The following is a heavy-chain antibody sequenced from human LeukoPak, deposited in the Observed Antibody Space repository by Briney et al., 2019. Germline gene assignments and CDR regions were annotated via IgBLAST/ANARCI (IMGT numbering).Heavy chain of an antibody. V-gene: IGHV3-30*03. CDR1: GFTFSSYG. CDR2: ISYDGSNK. D-gene: IGHD5-24*01. CDR3: ARDSSGWLQLSSTFDY. J-gene: IGHJ4*02. Sequence: GGSLRLSCAASGFTFSSYGMHWVRQAPGKGLEWVAVISYDGSNKYYADSVKGRFTISRDNTRNTLYLQMNSLRVEDTAVYYCARDSSGWLQLSSTFDYWGQGTLVTVSS.